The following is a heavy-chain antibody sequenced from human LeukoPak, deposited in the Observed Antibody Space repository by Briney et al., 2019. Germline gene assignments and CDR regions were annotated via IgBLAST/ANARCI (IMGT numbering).Heavy chain of an antibody. CDR1: GFTFSSYA. D-gene: IGHD6-19*01. CDR3: AKTPAVAGTPADY. Sequence: GGSLRLSCAASGFTFSSYAMSWVRQAPGKGLEWVSAISGSGGSTYYADSVKGRFTIPRDNSKNTLYLQMNSLRAEDTAVYYCAKTPAVAGTPADYWGQGTLVTVFS. CDR2: ISGSGGST. J-gene: IGHJ4*02. V-gene: IGHV3-23*01.